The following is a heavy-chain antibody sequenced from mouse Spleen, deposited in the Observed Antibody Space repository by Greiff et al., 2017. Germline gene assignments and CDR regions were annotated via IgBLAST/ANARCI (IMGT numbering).Heavy chain of an antibody. D-gene: IGHD1-1*01. V-gene: IGHV5-9-1*01. Sequence: EVKLMESGGGLVQPGGSLKLSCAASGFTFSSYAMSWVRQTPEKRLEWVATISSGGSYTYYPDSVKGRFTISRDNAKNTLYLQMSSLRSEDTAMYYCARRATVVEPYFDYWGQGTTLTVSS. CDR2: ISSGGSYT. CDR1: GFTFSSYA. J-gene: IGHJ2*01. CDR3: ARRATVVEPYFDY.